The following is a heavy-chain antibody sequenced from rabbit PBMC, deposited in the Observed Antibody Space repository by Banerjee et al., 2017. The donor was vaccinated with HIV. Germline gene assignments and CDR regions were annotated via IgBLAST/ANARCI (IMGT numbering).Heavy chain of an antibody. V-gene: IGHV1S45*01. CDR3: ARGGDSDSGYAFNL. CDR2: IYTGDSGST. CDR1: GFSFSGNYW. J-gene: IGHJ4*01. D-gene: IGHD1-1*01. Sequence: QEQLEESGGDLVKPEGSLTLTCTASGFSFSGNYWICWVRQAPGKGLEWIACIYTGDSGSTYYASWAKGRFTISKISSTTVTLQMTSLTDADTATYFCARGGDSDSGYAFNLWGQGTLVTVS.